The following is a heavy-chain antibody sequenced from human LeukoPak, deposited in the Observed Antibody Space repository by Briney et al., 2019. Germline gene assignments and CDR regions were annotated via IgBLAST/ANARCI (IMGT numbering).Heavy chain of an antibody. Sequence: GGSLRLSCAASGFTVSSNYMSWVRQAPGRGLEWVSLIYSGGSTYYADSVKGRFFISRDNSRNTLYLQMNSLRAEDTAVYYCARDRDRSGYYWNWYLDLWGRGTLVTVSS. V-gene: IGHV3-66*01. D-gene: IGHD3-22*01. J-gene: IGHJ2*01. CDR2: IYSGGST. CDR3: ARDRDRSGYYWNWYLDL. CDR1: GFTVSSNY.